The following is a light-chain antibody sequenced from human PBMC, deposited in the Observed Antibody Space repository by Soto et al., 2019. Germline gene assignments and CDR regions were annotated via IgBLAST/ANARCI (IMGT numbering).Light chain of an antibody. CDR2: GAS. CDR1: QAISNF. V-gene: IGKV1-27*01. Sequence: IQMTQSPSTLSASVGDRVTITCRASQAISNFLAWYQQKPGKVPKLLMYGASTLPSGVPSRFSGSGSGTDFTLTISSLQPEDVATYYCQQYYTLPYSFGQGTKLEIK. J-gene: IGKJ2*03. CDR3: QQYYTLPYS.